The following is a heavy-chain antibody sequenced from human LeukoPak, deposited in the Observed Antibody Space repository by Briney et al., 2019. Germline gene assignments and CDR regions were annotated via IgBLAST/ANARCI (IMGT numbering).Heavy chain of an antibody. D-gene: IGHD1-26*01. CDR1: VSRFTGYW. J-gene: IGHJ4*02. Sequence: GGPRQFSGQGSVSRFTGYWVGGVRRLPGKGLEGMGIIYPGDAGTRYSPSLQGQVTISADKSISTAYLQWSSLKASDTAMYYCAGLRGLWDQFDYWGQGTLVTVSS. CDR3: AGLRGLWDQFDY. V-gene: IGHV5-51*01. CDR2: IYPGDAGT.